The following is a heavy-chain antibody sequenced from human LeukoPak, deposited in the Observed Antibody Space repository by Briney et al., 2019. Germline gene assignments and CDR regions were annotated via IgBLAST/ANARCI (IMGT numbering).Heavy chain of an antibody. CDR3: ARDGSRGNLVTAPDY. Sequence: GGSLRLSCAASGFTFSSYGMHWVRQAPGKGLEWVAFIRYDGSNKYYADSVKGRFTISRDNAKNSLYLQMNSLRAEDTAVYYCARDGSRGNLVTAPDYWGQGTLVTVSS. CDR2: IRYDGSNK. J-gene: IGHJ4*02. CDR1: GFTFSSYG. V-gene: IGHV3-30*02. D-gene: IGHD2-21*02.